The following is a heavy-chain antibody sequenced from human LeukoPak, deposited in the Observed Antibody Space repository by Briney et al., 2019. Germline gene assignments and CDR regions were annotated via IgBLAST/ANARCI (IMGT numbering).Heavy chain of an antibody. CDR3: ARYSGSYYYPPAWDL. D-gene: IGHD1-26*01. CDR2: ISYDGSNK. V-gene: IGHV3-30-3*01. J-gene: IGHJ4*02. Sequence: GGSLRLSCAASGFTFSSYAMHWVRQAPGKGLEWVAVISYDGSNKYYADSVKGRFTIFRDNSKNTLYLQMDSLRADDTAVYYCARYSGSYYYPPAWDLWGQGTLVTVSS. CDR1: GFTFSSYA.